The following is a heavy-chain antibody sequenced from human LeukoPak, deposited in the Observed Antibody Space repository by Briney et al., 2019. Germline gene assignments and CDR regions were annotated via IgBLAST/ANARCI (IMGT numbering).Heavy chain of an antibody. CDR2: IYSGGST. J-gene: IGHJ4*02. D-gene: IGHD5-12*01. V-gene: IGHV3-53*01. CDR1: GFTFSSYS. CDR3: ARDPGGYSGYGGSY. Sequence: GGSLRLSCAASGFTFSSYSMNWVRQAPEKGLEWVSVIYSGGSTYYADSVKGRFTISRDNSKNTLYLQMNSLRAEDTAVYYCARDPGGYSGYGGSYWGQGTLVTVSS.